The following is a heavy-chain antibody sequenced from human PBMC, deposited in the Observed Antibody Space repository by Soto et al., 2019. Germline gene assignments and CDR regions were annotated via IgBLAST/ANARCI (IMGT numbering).Heavy chain of an antibody. D-gene: IGHD3-22*01. CDR1: GFSLTDTRMG. CDR3: ARALFYSDSDGYYFEFDY. V-gene: IGHV2-26*01. Sequence: SGPTLVNPTETLTLTCSVSGFSLTDTRMGVSWIRQAPGKALEWLAHIISNDDKSYSTSLKSRLTISKDTSKSQVVLRMTNMDPVDTGRYYCARALFYSDSDGYYFEFDYWGPGTLVTVYS. CDR2: IISNDDK. J-gene: IGHJ4*02.